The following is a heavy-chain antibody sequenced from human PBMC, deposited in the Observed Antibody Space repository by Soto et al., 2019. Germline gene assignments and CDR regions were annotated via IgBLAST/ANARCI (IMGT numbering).Heavy chain of an antibody. D-gene: IGHD3-10*01. CDR3: AREVSSFGSNHFDS. CDR2: IYYTGTT. CDR1: GTSIRGYY. J-gene: IGHJ4*02. Sequence: SETLSLTCSVSGTSIRGYYWTWIRQPPGKGLEWIGYIYYTGTTKYNPSLKSRVTISVDTSKNQFSLRLNSVTAADTAVYYCAREVSSFGSNHFDSWRQRALVTVSS. V-gene: IGHV4-59*01.